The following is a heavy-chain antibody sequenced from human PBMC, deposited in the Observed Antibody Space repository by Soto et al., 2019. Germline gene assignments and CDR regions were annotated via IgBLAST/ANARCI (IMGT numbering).Heavy chain of an antibody. CDR3: ARVGGYYGSWCYCYYYYHYGLDF. Sequence: SVKVSCKASGGTFSSYAISWVRQAPGQGLEWMGGIIPIFGTANYAQKFQGRVTITADESTSTAYMELGSLRSEDTAVYYCARVGGYYGSWCYCYYYYHYGLDFW. V-gene: IGHV1-69*13. D-gene: IGHD3-10*01. CDR2: IIPIFGTA. CDR1: GGTFSSYA. J-gene: IGHJ6*01.